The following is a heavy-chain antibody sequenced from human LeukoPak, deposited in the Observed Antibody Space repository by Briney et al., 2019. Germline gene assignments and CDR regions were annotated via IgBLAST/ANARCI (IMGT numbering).Heavy chain of an antibody. CDR1: GGSISSGGYY. CDR2: IYYSGST. CDR3: ARDQLGVLFY. V-gene: IGHV4-61*08. Sequence: LSETLSLTCTVSGGSISSGGYYWSWIRQPPGKGLEWIGYIYYSGSTNYNPSLKSRVTISVDTSKNQFSLKLSSVTAADTAVYYCARDQLGVLFYWGQGTLVTVSS. D-gene: IGHD2-8*01. J-gene: IGHJ4*02.